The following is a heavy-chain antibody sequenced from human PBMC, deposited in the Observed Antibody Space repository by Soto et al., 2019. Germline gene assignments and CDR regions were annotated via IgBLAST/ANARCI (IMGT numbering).Heavy chain of an antibody. Sequence: QVQLVQSEAEVKKPGASVKVSCKASGYTFTGYYMHWVRQAPGQGLESMGWINPNSGGTNYAQKFQGRVTMTRDTSIGTAYMELSRLGSDDTAVYYCARVDVDTAMVLFDYWGQGTLVTVSS. D-gene: IGHD5-18*01. J-gene: IGHJ4*02. CDR3: ARVDVDTAMVLFDY. CDR1: GYTFTGYY. V-gene: IGHV1-2*02. CDR2: INPNSGGT.